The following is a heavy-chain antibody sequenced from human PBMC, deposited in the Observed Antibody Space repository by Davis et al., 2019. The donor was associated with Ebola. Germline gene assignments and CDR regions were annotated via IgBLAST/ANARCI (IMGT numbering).Heavy chain of an antibody. CDR1: GGSISSGGYY. D-gene: IGHD1-20*01. CDR2: IYYSVST. CDR3: ARDPITGTTGYYYYYGMDV. V-gene: IGHV4-31*03. J-gene: IGHJ6*02. Sequence: SETLSLTCTVSGGSISSGGYYWSWIRQHPGKGLEWIGYIYYSVSTYYNPSLKSRVTISVDTSKNQFSLKLSSVTAADTAVYYCARDPITGTTGYYYYYGMDVWGQGTTVTVSS.